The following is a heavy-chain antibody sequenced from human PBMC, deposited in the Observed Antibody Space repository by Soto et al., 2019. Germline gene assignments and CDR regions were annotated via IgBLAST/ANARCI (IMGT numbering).Heavy chain of an antibody. V-gene: IGHV4-38-2*01. CDR1: GYSISSGYY. CDR3: ARADIRIAAGWFDP. Sequence: PSETLSLTCAVSGYSISSGYYWGWIRQPPGKGLEWIGSIYHSGSTYYNPSLKSRVTISVDTSKNQFSLKLSSVTAADTAVYYCARADIRIAAGWFDPWGQGTPVTVSS. D-gene: IGHD6-13*01. CDR2: IYHSGST. J-gene: IGHJ5*02.